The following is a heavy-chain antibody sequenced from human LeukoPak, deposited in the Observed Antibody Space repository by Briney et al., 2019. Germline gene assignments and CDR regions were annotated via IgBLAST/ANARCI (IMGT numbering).Heavy chain of an antibody. V-gene: IGHV1-69*01. Sequence: SVKVSCKASGGTFSSYATSWVRQAPGQGLEWMGGIIPIFGTANYAQKFQGRVTITADESTSTAYMELSSLRSEDTAVYYCAGPVMGGDIVVVPATLMDAFDIWGQGTMVTVSS. D-gene: IGHD2-2*01. J-gene: IGHJ3*02. CDR3: AGPVMGGDIVVVPATLMDAFDI. CDR1: GGTFSSYA. CDR2: IIPIFGTA.